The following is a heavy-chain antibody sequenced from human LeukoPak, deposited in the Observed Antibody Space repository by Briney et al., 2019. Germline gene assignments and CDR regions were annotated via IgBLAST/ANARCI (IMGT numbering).Heavy chain of an antibody. Sequence: GGSLRLSCAASGFTFSSYWMTWVRQAPGKGLEWVANIKQDGSEKYYVDAVKGRFTISRDNAKNSLYLQMNSLRAEDTAVYCARAVSRYGYNHYYYYMDVWGKGTTVTISS. CDR2: IKQDGSEK. CDR1: GFTFSSYW. CDR3: ARAVSRYGYNHYYYYMDV. J-gene: IGHJ6*03. V-gene: IGHV3-7*01. D-gene: IGHD1-14*01.